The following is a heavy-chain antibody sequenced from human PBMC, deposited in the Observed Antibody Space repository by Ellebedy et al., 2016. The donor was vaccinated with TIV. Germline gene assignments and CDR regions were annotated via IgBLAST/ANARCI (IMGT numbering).Heavy chain of an antibody. CDR1: GFTFSTHG. CDR2: IRYHGSDE. J-gene: IGHJ6*01. V-gene: IGHV3-30*02. D-gene: IGHD3-10*01. Sequence: GESLKISCAAFGFTFSTHGMHWVRQAPGKGLEWVAFIRYHGSDESYIDSVKGRFTISRDNSKNTLYLQMNSLRVEDTAVYYCAKDTREFGGYYYYYGMDVWGQGTTVTVSS. CDR3: AKDTREFGGYYYYYGMDV.